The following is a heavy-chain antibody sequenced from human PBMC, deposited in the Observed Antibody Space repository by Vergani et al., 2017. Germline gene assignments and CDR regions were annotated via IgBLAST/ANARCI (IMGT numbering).Heavy chain of an antibody. D-gene: IGHD3-10*01. Sequence: QVTLKESGPVLVKPTETLTLTCTVSGFSLSNARMGVSWIRQPPGKALEWLAHIFSNDEKSYSTSLKSRLTTAKDTSNSQVVVTMTNMDPVDTATYYCARAPENYYGSGSLEWFDPWGQGTLVTVSS. V-gene: IGHV2-26*01. J-gene: IGHJ5*02. CDR1: GFSLSNARMG. CDR2: IFSNDEK. CDR3: ARAPENYYGSGSLEWFDP.